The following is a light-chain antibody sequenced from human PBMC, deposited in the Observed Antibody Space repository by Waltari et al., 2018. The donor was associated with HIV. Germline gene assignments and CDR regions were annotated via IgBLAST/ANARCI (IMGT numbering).Light chain of an antibody. Sequence: DIVMTQSPDSLVVSLGERATINCQSSQCVLYSSNNKNYLAWYQQKPGQPPKLLIYWASTRESGVPDRFSGSGSGTDFTLTISSLQAEDVAVYYCQQYYSTPLTFGGGTKVEIK. CDR3: QQYYSTPLT. CDR1: QCVLYSSNNKNY. CDR2: WAS. V-gene: IGKV4-1*01. J-gene: IGKJ4*01.